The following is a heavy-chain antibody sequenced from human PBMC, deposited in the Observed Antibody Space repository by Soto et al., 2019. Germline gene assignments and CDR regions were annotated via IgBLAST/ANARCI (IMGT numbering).Heavy chain of an antibody. CDR3: ASGHDAYKVPY. V-gene: IGHV4-31*03. Sequence: QVQLQESGPGLVKPSQTLSLTCTVSGGSISSGGTGSYWTWIRQLPGKGLEWIGYIYYTGNAYYNPSLKSRPTISIDTSENQFSMKLTSVTAADTAVYFCASGHDAYKVPYWGHGTLVTASP. CDR1: GGSISSGGTGSY. CDR2: IYYTGNA. J-gene: IGHJ4*01. D-gene: IGHD1-1*01.